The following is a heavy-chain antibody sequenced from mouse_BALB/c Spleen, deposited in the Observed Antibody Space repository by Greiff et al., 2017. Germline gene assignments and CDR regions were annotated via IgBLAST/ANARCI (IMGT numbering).Heavy chain of an antibody. J-gene: IGHJ4*01. CDR3: ARGFYGYDGAMDY. CDR2: INPSTGYT. Sequence: VKLMESGAELAKPGASVKMSCKASGYTFTSYWMHWVKQRPGQGLEWIGYINPSTGYTEYNQKFKDKATLTADKSSSTAYMQLSSLTSEDSAVYYCARGFYGYDGAMDYWGQGTSVTVSS. V-gene: IGHV1-7*01. D-gene: IGHD2-2*01. CDR1: GYTFTSYW.